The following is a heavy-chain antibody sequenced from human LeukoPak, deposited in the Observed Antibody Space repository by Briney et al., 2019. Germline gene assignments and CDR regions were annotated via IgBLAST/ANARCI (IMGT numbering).Heavy chain of an antibody. Sequence: GGSLRLSCAASGFTFSSYWMSWVRQAPGKGLEWVANIKQDGSEKYYVDSVKGRFTISRDNAKNSLYLQMNSLRAEDTAVYYCARASGVDYYDSSGYYWDYWGQGTLVTVSS. CDR2: IKQDGSEK. V-gene: IGHV3-7*01. J-gene: IGHJ4*02. CDR1: GFTFSSYW. D-gene: IGHD3-22*01. CDR3: ARASGVDYYDSSGYYWDY.